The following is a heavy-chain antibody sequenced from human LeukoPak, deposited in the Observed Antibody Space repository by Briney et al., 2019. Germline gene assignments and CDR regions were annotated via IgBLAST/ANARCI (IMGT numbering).Heavy chain of an antibody. CDR2: IYYSGGT. V-gene: IGHV4-59*01. CDR3: ARAHYYDSSGYYYKYYYGMDV. Sequence: SETLSLTCTVSGGSISSYYWSWIRQPPGKGLEWIGYIYYSGGTNYNPSLKSRVTISVDTSKNQFSLKLSSVTAADTAVYYCARAHYYDSSGYYYKYYYGMDVWGQGTTVTVSS. J-gene: IGHJ6*02. CDR1: GGSISSYY. D-gene: IGHD3-22*01.